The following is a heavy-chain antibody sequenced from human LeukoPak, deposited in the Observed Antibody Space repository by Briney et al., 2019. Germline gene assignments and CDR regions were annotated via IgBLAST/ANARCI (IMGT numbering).Heavy chain of an antibody. V-gene: IGHV3-30*18. J-gene: IGHJ4*02. CDR3: AKDPSSSRWRQLWYFDY. D-gene: IGHD5-24*01. CDR1: GFTFSSYG. Sequence: GGSLRLSCAASGFTFSSYGMHWVRQAAGKGLEWVAVISYDGSNKYYADSVKGRFTISRDNSKNTLYLQMNSLRAEDTAVYYCAKDPSSSRWRQLWYFDYWGQGTMVTVSS. CDR2: ISYDGSNK.